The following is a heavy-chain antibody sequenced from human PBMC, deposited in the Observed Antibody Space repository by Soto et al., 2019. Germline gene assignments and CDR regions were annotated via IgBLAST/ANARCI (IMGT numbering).Heavy chain of an antibody. CDR2: INPNSGGT. Sequence: ASVKVSCKASGYTFIDYYMHWVRQAPGQGLEWMGWINPNSGGTNYAQKFQCWVTMTRDTSISTAYMELGRLRSDDTAVFYCARARITIFGVVTEEYYFAYWGQGTLVTVSS. D-gene: IGHD3-3*01. CDR1: GYTFIDYY. V-gene: IGHV1-2*04. J-gene: IGHJ4*02. CDR3: ARARITIFGVVTEEYYFAY.